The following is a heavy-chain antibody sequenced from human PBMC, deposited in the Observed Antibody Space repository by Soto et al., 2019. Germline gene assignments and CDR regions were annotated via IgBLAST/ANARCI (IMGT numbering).Heavy chain of an antibody. CDR2: IYYSGST. Sequence: KLSETLSLTCTVSGAYVSSGTYYWSWIRQPPGKGLEWIGDIYYSGSTKYNPSLQSRVTISVDTSNNLFSLKLSSVTAADTAVYFCSRVPPRDQWFDPWGQGTLVTVSS. J-gene: IGHJ5*02. V-gene: IGHV4-61*01. CDR1: GAYVSSGTYY. CDR3: SRVPPRDQWFDP.